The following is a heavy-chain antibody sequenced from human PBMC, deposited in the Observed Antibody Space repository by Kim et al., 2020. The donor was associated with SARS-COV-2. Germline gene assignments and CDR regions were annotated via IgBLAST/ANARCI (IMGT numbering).Heavy chain of an antibody. V-gene: IGHV4-39*01. D-gene: IGHD5-18*01. J-gene: IGHJ5*02. CDR1: GGSISSSSYY. Sequence: SETLSLTCTVSGGSISSSSYYWGWIRQPPGKGLEWIGSIYYSGSTYYNPSLKSRVTISVDTSKNQFSLKLSSVTAADTAVYYCARLGGIELDTAMVGGMNWFDPWGQGTLVTVSS. CDR2: IYYSGST. CDR3: ARLGGIELDTAMVGGMNWFDP.